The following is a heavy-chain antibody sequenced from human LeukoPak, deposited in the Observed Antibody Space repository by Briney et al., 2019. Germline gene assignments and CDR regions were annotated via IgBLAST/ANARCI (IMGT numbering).Heavy chain of an antibody. J-gene: IGHJ6*02. CDR2: ISSSSSYI. CDR1: GFTFSTYH. D-gene: IGHD6-13*01. Sequence: GGSLRLSCAASGFTFSTYHMNWVRQAPGKGLEWVSSISSSSSYIYYADSVKGRFTISRDNAENSLYLQMNSLRAEDTAVYYCARDSAAAAPDYYGMDVWGQGTTVTVSS. V-gene: IGHV3-21*01. CDR3: ARDSAAAAPDYYGMDV.